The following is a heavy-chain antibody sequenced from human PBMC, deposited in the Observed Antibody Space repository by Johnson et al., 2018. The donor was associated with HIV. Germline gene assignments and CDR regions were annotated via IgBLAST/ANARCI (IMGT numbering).Heavy chain of an antibody. CDR2: ISYDGSNK. J-gene: IGHJ3*02. CDR1: GFTFSSYA. D-gene: IGHD1-26*01. CDR3: AHSVGATDDAFDI. V-gene: IGHV3-30-3*01. Sequence: QVQLVESGGGVVQPGRSLRLSCAASGFTFSSYAMHWVRQAPGKGLEWVAVISYDGSNKYYADYVKGRFTISRDNSKNTLYLQMNSLRAEDTAVYYCAHSVGATDDAFDIWGQGTMVTVSS.